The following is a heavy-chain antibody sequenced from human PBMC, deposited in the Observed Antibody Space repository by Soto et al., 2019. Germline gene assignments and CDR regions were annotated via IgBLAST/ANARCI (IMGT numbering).Heavy chain of an antibody. V-gene: IGHV1-3*01. CDR1: GYTFTSYA. J-gene: IGHJ6*03. Sequence: QVQLVQSGAEVKKPGASVKVSCKASGYTFTSYAMHWVRQAPGQRLEWMGWINAGNGNTKYSQKFQGRVTITRDTSAGTAYMELSSLRSEDTAVYYCARVPRTQYYYYMDVWGKGTTVTVSS. CDR3: ARVPRTQYYYYMDV. CDR2: INAGNGNT. D-gene: IGHD2-15*01.